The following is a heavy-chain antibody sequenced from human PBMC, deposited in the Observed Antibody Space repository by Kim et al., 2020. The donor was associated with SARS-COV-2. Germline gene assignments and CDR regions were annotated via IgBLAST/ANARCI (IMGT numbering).Heavy chain of an antibody. V-gene: IGHV4-61*02. Sequence: SETLSLTCTVSGGSISSGSYYWSWIRQPAGKGLEWIGRIYTSGSTNYNPSLKSRVTISVDTSKNQFSLKLSSVTAADTAVYYCARDGWVGELLNYYYYGMAVWARGTT. D-gene: IGHD3-10*01. CDR3: ARDGWVGELLNYYYYGMAV. CDR2: IYTSGST. J-gene: IGHJ6*02. CDR1: GGSISSGSYY.